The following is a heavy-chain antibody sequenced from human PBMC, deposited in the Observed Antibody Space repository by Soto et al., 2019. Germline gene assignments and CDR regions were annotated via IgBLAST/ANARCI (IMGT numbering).Heavy chain of an antibody. J-gene: IGHJ6*02. CDR1: GFTFSSYS. CDR3: ARVENLLWFGELSPGMDV. CDR2: ISSSSSYI. V-gene: IGHV3-21*01. D-gene: IGHD3-10*01. Sequence: PGGSLRLSCAASGFTFSSYSMNWVRQAPEKGLEWVSSISSSSSYIYYADSVKGRFTISRDNAKNSLYLQMNSLRAEDTAVYYCARVENLLWFGELSPGMDVWGQGTTVTVSS.